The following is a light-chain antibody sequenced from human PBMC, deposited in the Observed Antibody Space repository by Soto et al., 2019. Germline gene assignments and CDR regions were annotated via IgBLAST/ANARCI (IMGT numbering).Light chain of an antibody. J-gene: IGKJ5*01. Sequence: EIVMTQSPATLSVSPGDRATLSCRASQSVDNDLAWYQQKPGQPPRLLIYDASTRATGIPARFSGSGSGTDFTLTISSLQPEDFATYYCQQFNNYPITFGQGTRLEIK. CDR3: QQFNNYPIT. CDR1: QSVDND. CDR2: DAS. V-gene: IGKV3D-15*01.